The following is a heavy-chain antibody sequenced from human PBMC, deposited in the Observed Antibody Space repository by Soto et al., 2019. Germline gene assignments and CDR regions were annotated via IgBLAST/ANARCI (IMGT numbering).Heavy chain of an antibody. D-gene: IGHD6-13*01. CDR3: ARVNSSSYYYSYMDV. CDR2: IYYSGST. J-gene: IGHJ6*03. CDR1: GGSISSYY. V-gene: IGHV4-59*01. Sequence: SETLSLTCTVSGGSISSYYWSWIREPPGKGLEWIGYIYYSGSTNYNPSLKSRVTISVDTSKNQFSLRLSSVTAADTAVYYCARVNSSSYYYSYMDVWGKGTTVTVSS.